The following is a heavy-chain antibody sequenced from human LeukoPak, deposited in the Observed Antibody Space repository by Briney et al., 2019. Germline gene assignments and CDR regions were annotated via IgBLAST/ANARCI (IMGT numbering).Heavy chain of an antibody. CDR3: ARGRGTGFVYFDY. D-gene: IGHD1-1*01. Sequence: SETLSLTCAVYGGSFSGYYWSWIRQPPGKGLEWIGEINHSGSTNYNPSLKSRVTISVDTSKNQFSLKLSSVTAADTAVYYCARGRGTGFVYFDYWGQGTLVTVSS. J-gene: IGHJ4*02. CDR1: GGSFSGYY. V-gene: IGHV4-34*01. CDR2: INHSGST.